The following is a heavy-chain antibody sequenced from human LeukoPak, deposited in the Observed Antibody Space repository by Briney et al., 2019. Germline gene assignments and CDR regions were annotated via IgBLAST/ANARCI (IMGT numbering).Heavy chain of an antibody. CDR1: GFTVSNYA. V-gene: IGHV3-23*05. CDR3: AKGLGVYGIPDY. D-gene: IGHD2-8*01. J-gene: IGHJ4*02. Sequence: GGSLRLSCAASGFTVSNYAMSWVRQAPGKGLEWVSAIGFSSTNYADSVKGRFTISRDNSKNTLYLQMNSLRAEDTAVYYCAKGLGVYGIPDYWGQGTLVTVSS. CDR2: IGFSST.